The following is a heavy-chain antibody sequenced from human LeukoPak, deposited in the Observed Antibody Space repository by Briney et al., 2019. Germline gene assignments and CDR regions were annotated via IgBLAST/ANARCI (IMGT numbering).Heavy chain of an antibody. CDR1: GFTFSSYA. CDR2: ISYDGSNK. V-gene: IGHV3-30-3*01. D-gene: IGHD1-20*01. J-gene: IGHJ6*02. CDR3: ARYRYNWNYYYYYGMDV. Sequence: GGSLRLSCAASGFTFSSYAMPWVRQAPGKGLEWVAVISYDGSNKYYADSVKGRFTISRDNSKSTLYLQMNSLRAEDTAVYYCARYRYNWNYYYYYGMDVWGQGTTVTVSS.